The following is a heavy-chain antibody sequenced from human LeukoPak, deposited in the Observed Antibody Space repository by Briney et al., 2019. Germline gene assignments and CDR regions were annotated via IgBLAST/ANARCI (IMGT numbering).Heavy chain of an antibody. D-gene: IGHD5-18*01. CDR1: GFTFSSYW. Sequence: GGSLRLSCAASGFTFSSYWMSWVRQAPGKGLEWVANIKQDGSEKYYVDSVKGRFTISRDNAKNSLYLQMNSLRAEDTAVYYCAKDLWRTDTAMVRLDYWGQGTLVTVSS. V-gene: IGHV3-7*03. CDR2: IKQDGSEK. J-gene: IGHJ4*02. CDR3: AKDLWRTDTAMVRLDY.